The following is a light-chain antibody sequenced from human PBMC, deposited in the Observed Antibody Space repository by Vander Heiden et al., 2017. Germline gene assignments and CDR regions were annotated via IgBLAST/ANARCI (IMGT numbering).Light chain of an antibody. V-gene: IGKV1-5*03. J-gene: IGKJ2*01. CDR1: QSTGSW. CDR2: EAS. CDR3: QQYNTHPST. Sequence: DIQMTQSPSTLSASVGDRVSITCRASQSTGSWLAWYQQKPGQAPKLLIYEASSLGSGVPSRFSGSGSGTEFTLTISSLQPDDFASYYCQQYNTHPSTFGQGTRLEIK.